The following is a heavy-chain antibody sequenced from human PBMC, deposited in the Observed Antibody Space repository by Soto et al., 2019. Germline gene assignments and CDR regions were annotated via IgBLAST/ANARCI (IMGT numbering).Heavy chain of an antibody. Sequence: PSETQSLTCIVSVGPITSYHWSCIRQFPGTGLEWIAYTSYTGNTNCNPSLQSRVTTSMDTSKNHLSLKLPSITAADTPVYSCARDMAAGGTHYFDTCGQRSLVTAYS. CDR2: TSYTGNT. CDR1: VGPITSYH. V-gene: IGHV4-59*01. D-gene: IGHD2-15*01. CDR3: ARDMAAGGTHYFDT. J-gene: IGHJ5*02.